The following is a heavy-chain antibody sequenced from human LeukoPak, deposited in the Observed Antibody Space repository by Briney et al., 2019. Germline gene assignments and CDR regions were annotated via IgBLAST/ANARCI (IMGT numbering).Heavy chain of an antibody. CDR1: GYTFTTYA. D-gene: IGHD6-19*01. CDR3: ARRRSGWYLIDY. J-gene: IGHJ4*02. CDR2: INPSGGST. Sequence: ASVKVSCKASGYTFTTYALNWVRQAPGQGLEWMGIINPSGGSTSYAQKFQGRVTMTRDTSTSTVYMELSSLRSEDTAVYYCARRRSGWYLIDYWGQGTLVTVSS. V-gene: IGHV1-46*01.